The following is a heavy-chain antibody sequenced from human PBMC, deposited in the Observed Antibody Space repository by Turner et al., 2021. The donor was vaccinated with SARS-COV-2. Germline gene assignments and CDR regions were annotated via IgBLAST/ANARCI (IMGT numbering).Heavy chain of an antibody. Sequence: HVTLKESGPVLVKPTETLTLTCTVAGFSLSNAKMGVSWIRQPPGKALEWLAHIFSNDEKSYSTSLKSRLTISKDTSKSQVVLTMTNMDPVDTATYYCARIMWWELAYGMDVWGQGTTVTVSS. D-gene: IGHD1-26*01. V-gene: IGHV2-26*01. J-gene: IGHJ6*02. CDR1: GFSLSNAKMG. CDR2: IFSNDEK. CDR3: ARIMWWELAYGMDV.